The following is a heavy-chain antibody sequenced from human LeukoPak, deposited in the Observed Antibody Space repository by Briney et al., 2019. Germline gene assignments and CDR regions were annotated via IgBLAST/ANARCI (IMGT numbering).Heavy chain of an antibody. CDR1: GCRFTSYW. CDR3: ARRVSTLDYDLWSGSMDV. V-gene: IGHV5-51*01. CDR2: IYPGDSDT. J-gene: IGHJ6*04. D-gene: IGHD3-3*01. Sequence: GESLKISCKGSGCRFTSYWIGWVRQMPGKGLEWMGIIYPGDSDTRYRPSFQGQVTISAHKSISTAYLQWSSLKASDTGMYYCARRVSTLDYDLWSGSMDVWGKGTTVTVSS.